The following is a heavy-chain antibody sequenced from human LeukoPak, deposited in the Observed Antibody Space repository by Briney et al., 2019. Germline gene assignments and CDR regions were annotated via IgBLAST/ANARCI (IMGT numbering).Heavy chain of an antibody. CDR2: IYYSGST. CDR1: GGSISSSSYY. J-gene: IGHJ4*02. CDR3: AEIAARSCYFDY. V-gene: IGHV4-39*01. Sequence: PSETLSLTCTVSGGSISSSSYYWGWIRQPPGKGLEWIGSIYYSGSTYYNPSLKSRVTISVDTSKNQFSLKLSSVTAADTAVYYCAEIAARSCYFDYWGQGTLVTVSS. D-gene: IGHD6-6*01.